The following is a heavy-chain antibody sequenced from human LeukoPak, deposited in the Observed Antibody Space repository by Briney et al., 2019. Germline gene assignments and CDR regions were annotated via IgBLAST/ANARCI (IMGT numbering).Heavy chain of an antibody. CDR2: IYSGGTT. D-gene: IGHD3-3*01. V-gene: IGHV3-53*01. J-gene: IGHJ4*02. CDR1: GFPVRSRY. CDR3: ASLEGGPSDGR. Sequence: PGGSLRLSCEVSGFPVRSRYMTWVRQPPGKGLECVVVIYSGGTTYHIDSVKGRFTISRDISKSTMYLEMNNLRVEDTATYYCASLEGGPSDGRWGQGTLVIVSS.